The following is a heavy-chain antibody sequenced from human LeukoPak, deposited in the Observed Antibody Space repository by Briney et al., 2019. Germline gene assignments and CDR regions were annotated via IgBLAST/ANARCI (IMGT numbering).Heavy chain of an antibody. CDR1: GYSISNDYY. D-gene: IGHD2-2*01. CDR3: ARGRSIVVVPAAIQGYYYYYMDV. V-gene: IGHV4-38-2*02. CDR2: INHSGST. J-gene: IGHJ6*03. Sequence: SETLSLTCRVSGYSISNDYYWGWIRQPPGKGLECIGSINHSGSTYYNPSLKSRVTISVDTSKNQFSLKLSSVTAADTAVYYCARGRSIVVVPAAIQGYYYYYMDVWGKGTTVTVSS.